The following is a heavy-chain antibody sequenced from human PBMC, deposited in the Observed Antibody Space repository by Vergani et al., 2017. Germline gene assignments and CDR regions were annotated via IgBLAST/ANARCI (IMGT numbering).Heavy chain of an antibody. CDR3: AREQLNYYGMDV. Sequence: QMQLVQSGPEVKKPGTSVKVSCKASGFTFTSSAVQWVRQARGQRLEWIGWIVVGSGNTNYAQKFQERVTITRDTSASTAYMELSSLRSEDTAVYYCAREQLNYYGMDVWGQGTTVTVSS. J-gene: IGHJ6*02. V-gene: IGHV1-58*01. D-gene: IGHD6-13*01. CDR1: GFTFTSSA. CDR2: IVVGSGNT.